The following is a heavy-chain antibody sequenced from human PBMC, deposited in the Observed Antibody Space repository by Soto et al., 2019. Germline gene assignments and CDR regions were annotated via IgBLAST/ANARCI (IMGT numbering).Heavy chain of an antibody. D-gene: IGHD1-26*01. V-gene: IGHV4-39*01. Sequence: QLQLQESGPGLVKPSETLSLTCTVSGGSISSSSYYWGWIRQPPGKGLEWIGSIYYSGSTYYNPSLTSRVTIPVDTSQNQFSLRLSSVTAADTAVYYCARRGGVGATTYDYWGQGTLVTVSS. CDR2: IYYSGST. J-gene: IGHJ4*02. CDR1: GGSISSSSYY. CDR3: ARRGGVGATTYDY.